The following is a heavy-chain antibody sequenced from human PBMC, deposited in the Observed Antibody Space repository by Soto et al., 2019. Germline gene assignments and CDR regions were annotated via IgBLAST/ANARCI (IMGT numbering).Heavy chain of an antibody. CDR1: GFTFSSYE. CDR2: ISSSGSTI. V-gene: IGHV3-48*03. CDR3: ARLMYFDWFRESCPIDY. J-gene: IGHJ4*02. D-gene: IGHD3-9*01. Sequence: GGSLRLSCAASGFTFSSYEMNWVRQAPGKGLEWVSYISSSGSTIYYADSVKGRFTISRDNAKNSLYLQMNSLRAEDTAVYYCARLMYFDWFRESCPIDYWGQGTLVTVSS.